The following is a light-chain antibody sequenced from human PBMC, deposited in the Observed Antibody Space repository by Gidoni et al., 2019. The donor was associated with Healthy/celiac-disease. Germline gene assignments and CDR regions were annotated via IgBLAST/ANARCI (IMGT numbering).Light chain of an antibody. J-gene: IGLJ1*01. Sequence: QSVLTQPPSVSGAPGQRVTISCTGSSSTIGAGYDVHWYQQLPGTAPKLLIYGNSNRPSGVPDRFSGSKSGTSASLAITGLQAEDEADYYCQSYDSSLSTEVFGTGTKITVL. CDR1: SSTIGAGYD. V-gene: IGLV1-40*01. CDR3: QSYDSSLSTEV. CDR2: GNS.